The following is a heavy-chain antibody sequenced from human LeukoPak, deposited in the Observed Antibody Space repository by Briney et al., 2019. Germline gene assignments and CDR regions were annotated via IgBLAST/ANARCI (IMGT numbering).Heavy chain of an antibody. CDR1: MNGDDYY. J-gene: IGHJ3*02. V-gene: IGHV4-30-4*01. CDR2: IYYSGST. Sequence: SETLSLTCTVSMNGDDYYWSWIRQHPDKGLEWIGYIYYSGSTYYNPSLKSRVTISVDKSKNQFSLKLSSVTAADTAVYYCASRRFGYDSSGYYKQDDAFDIWGQGTMVTVSS. D-gene: IGHD3-22*01. CDR3: ASRRFGYDSSGYYKQDDAFDI.